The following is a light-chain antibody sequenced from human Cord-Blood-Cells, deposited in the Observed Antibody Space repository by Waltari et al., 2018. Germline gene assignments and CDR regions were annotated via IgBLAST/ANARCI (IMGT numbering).Light chain of an antibody. CDR3: QQRSNWLT. Sequence: ESVLTQSPPTLSSSPGERATLSCRARQSVSSYLAWYQQKPGQAPRLLIYDASNRATGIPARFSGSGSGTDFTLTISSLEPEDFAVYYCQQRSNWLTFGGGTKVEIK. CDR2: DAS. V-gene: IGKV3-11*01. CDR1: QSVSSY. J-gene: IGKJ4*01.